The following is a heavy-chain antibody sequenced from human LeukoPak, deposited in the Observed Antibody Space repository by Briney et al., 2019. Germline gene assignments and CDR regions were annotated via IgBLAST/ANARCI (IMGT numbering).Heavy chain of an antibody. J-gene: IGHJ5*02. CDR2: ISAYNGNT. CDR3: ARCETGGYDILTGYYFGDRNWFDP. V-gene: IGHV1-18*01. Sequence: GASVKVSCKASGYTFTSYGISWVRQAPGQGLEWMGWISAYNGNTNYAQKLQGRVTMTTDTSTSTAYMELRSLRSDDTAVYYCARCETGGYDILTGYYFGDRNWFDPWGQGTLVTVSS. D-gene: IGHD3-9*01. CDR1: GYTFTSYG.